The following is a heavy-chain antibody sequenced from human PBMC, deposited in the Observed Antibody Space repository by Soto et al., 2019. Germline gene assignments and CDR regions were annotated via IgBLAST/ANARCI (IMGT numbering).Heavy chain of an antibody. J-gene: IGHJ6*02. Sequence: EVQLVESGGGLVQPGGSLRLSCAASGFTFSSYSMNWVRQAPGKGLEWVSYISSSSSTIYYADSVKGRFTISRDNTKNSRYLKMKTLSAGDTPLYNCARDGGYGFGYDGYYYYYGMDVWGQGTTVTGPS. D-gene: IGHD5-18*01. CDR1: GFTFSSYS. V-gene: IGHV3-48*01. CDR2: ISSSSSTI. CDR3: ARDGGYGFGYDGYYYYYGMDV.